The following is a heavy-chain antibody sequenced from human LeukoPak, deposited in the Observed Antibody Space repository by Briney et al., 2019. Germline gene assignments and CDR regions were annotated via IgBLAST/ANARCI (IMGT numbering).Heavy chain of an antibody. V-gene: IGHV4-61*02. D-gene: IGHD6-19*01. CDR2: IYTSGST. Sequence: SETLSLTCTVSGGSISSGSYYWSWIRQPAGKGLEWIGRIYTSGSTNYNPSLKSRVTISVDTSKNQFSLKLSSVTAADTAVYYCARPYSSGWYVWGQGTLVTVSS. J-gene: IGHJ4*02. CDR3: ARPYSSGWYV. CDR1: GGSISSGSYY.